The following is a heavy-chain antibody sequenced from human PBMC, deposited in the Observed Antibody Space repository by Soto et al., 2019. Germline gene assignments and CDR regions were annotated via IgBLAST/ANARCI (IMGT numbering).Heavy chain of an antibody. V-gene: IGHV4-59*01. CDR2: IYYSGST. CDR3: ARSVRIVGATGWFDP. Sequence: PSETLSLTCTVSGGSISSYYWSWIRQPPGKGLEWIGYIYYSGSTNYNPSLKSRVTISVDTSKNQFSLKLSSVTAADTAVYYCARSVRIVGATGWFDPRGQGTLVTVSS. J-gene: IGHJ5*02. CDR1: GGSISSYY. D-gene: IGHD1-26*01.